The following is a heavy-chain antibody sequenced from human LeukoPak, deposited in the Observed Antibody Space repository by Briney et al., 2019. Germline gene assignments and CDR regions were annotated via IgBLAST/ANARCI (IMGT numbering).Heavy chain of an antibody. CDR2: IYSGGGT. J-gene: IGHJ4*02. D-gene: IGHD1-26*01. CDR1: GFTVSSNY. V-gene: IGHV3-66*02. CDR3: ARDGPQVGATHFDY. Sequence: GGSLRLSCAASGFTVSSNYMSWVRQAPGKGLEWVSVIYSGGGTYYADSVKGRFTISRDNSKNTLYLQMNSLRAEDTAVYYCARDGPQVGATHFDYWGQGTLVTVSS.